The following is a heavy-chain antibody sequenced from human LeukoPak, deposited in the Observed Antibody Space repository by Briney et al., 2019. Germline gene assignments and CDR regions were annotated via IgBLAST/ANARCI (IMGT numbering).Heavy chain of an antibody. J-gene: IGHJ4*02. V-gene: IGHV4-39*01. D-gene: IGHD3/OR15-3a*01. CDR1: GVSISSSNSY. CDR3: ARQTGSGLFTLP. Sequence: SETLSLTCTVSGVSISSSNSYWGWTRQPPGKGLEWIGSIYYTGNTYYNASLKSRVTISIDTSKNQISLRLTSVTAADTAMYYCARQTGSGLFTLPGGRGTLVTVSS. CDR2: IYYTGNT.